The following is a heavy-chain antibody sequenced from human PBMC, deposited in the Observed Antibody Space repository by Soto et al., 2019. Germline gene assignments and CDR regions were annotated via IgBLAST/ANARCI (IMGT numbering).Heavy chain of an antibody. J-gene: IGHJ6*03. Sequence: EVQLAESGGGLAQPGGSLRLSCAASGFTLSGYAMDWVRQAPGKGLEYVSGISSNGVGTYYAHSVQGRFTISRDNSKNTVYLRMGSLRPEDMAVYYCARRARPDFYYMDVWGKGTTVTVS. CDR3: ARRARPDFYYMDV. V-gene: IGHV3-64*01. CDR1: GFTLSGYA. CDR2: ISSNGVGT. D-gene: IGHD6-6*01.